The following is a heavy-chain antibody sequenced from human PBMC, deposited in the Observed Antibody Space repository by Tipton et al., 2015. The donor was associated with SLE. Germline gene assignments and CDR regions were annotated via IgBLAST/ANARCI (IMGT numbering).Heavy chain of an antibody. V-gene: IGHV4-61*02. CDR1: GGSISSGSYY. Sequence: LRLSCTVSGGSISSGSYYWSWIRQPAGKGLEWIGRIYTSGSTNYNPPLKSRVTISVDTSKNQFSLKLSSVTAADTAVYYCARAIAYQQLAPMDVWGKGTTVTVSS. CDR3: ARAIAYQQLAPMDV. J-gene: IGHJ6*03. D-gene: IGHD6-13*01. CDR2: IYTSGST.